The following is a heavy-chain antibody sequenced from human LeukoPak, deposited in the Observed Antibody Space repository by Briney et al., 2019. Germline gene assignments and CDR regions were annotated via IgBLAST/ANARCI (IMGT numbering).Heavy chain of an antibody. CDR3: ARAPPPPYGMDV. Sequence: GGSLRLSCAASGFTFSSYGMHWARQAPGKGLGWVAVISYDGSNKYYADSVKGRFTISRNNSKNTLYLQMNSLRAEDTAVYYCARAPPPPYGMDVWGQGTTVTVSS. V-gene: IGHV3-30*19. CDR1: GFTFSSYG. J-gene: IGHJ6*02. CDR2: ISYDGSNK.